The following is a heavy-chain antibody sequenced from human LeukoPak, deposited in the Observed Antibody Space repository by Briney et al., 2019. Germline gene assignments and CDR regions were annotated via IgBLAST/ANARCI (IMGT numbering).Heavy chain of an antibody. V-gene: IGHV1-69*06. D-gene: IGHD4-17*01. Sequence: GASVKVSCKASGGIFSSYAISWVRQAPGQGLEWMGGIIPIFGTANYAQKFQGRVTITADKSKSTAYMELSSLRSEDTAVYYCARGSVTTFLGYFDYWGQGTLVTVSS. J-gene: IGHJ4*02. CDR2: IIPIFGTA. CDR1: GGIFSSYA. CDR3: ARGSVTTFLGYFDY.